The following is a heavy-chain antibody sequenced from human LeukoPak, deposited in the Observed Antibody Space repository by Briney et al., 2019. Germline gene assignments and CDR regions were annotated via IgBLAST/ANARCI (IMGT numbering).Heavy chain of an antibody. D-gene: IGHD6-19*01. CDR1: GGSISTSSYY. V-gene: IGHV4-39*01. CDR3: ARRTDRSAWSTYFDY. CDR2: LYYSGST. J-gene: IGHJ4*02. Sequence: TSETLSLTCSVSGGSISTSSYYWDWIRQPPGKGLEWIGSLYYSGSTYYNPSLKGRVTISGDTSKNQFSLNLGSVTAADTAVYYCARRTDRSAWSTYFDYWGQGTLVTASS.